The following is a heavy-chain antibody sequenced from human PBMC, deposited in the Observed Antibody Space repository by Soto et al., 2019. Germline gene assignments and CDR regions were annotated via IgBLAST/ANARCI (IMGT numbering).Heavy chain of an antibody. CDR3: AREGELSLDCSSTSCPYYYYYYMDV. CDR2: IKQDGSEK. J-gene: IGHJ6*03. V-gene: IGHV3-7*01. CDR1: GFTFSSYW. Sequence: GGSLRLSCAASGFTFSSYWMSWVRQAPGKGLEWVANIKQDGSEKYYVDSVKGRFTISRDNAKNSLYLQMNSLRAEDTAVYYCAREGELSLDCSSTSCPYYYYYYMDVWGKGTTVTVSS. D-gene: IGHD2-2*01.